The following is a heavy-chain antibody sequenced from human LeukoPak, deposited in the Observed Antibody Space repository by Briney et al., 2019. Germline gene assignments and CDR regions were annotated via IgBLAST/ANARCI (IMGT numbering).Heavy chain of an antibody. V-gene: IGHV4-34*01. J-gene: IGHJ4*02. Sequence: PSETLSLTCAVYGGSFSGYYWSWIRQPPGKGLEWIGEINHSGSTNYNPPLKSRVTISVDTSKNQFSLKLSSVTAADTAVYYCATERGYSYGPFDYWGQGTLVTVSS. CDR1: GGSFSGYY. CDR3: ATERGYSYGPFDY. CDR2: INHSGST. D-gene: IGHD5-18*01.